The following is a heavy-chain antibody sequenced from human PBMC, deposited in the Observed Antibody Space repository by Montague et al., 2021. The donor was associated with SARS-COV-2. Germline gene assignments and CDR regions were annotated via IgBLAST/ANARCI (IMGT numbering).Heavy chain of an antibody. CDR3: ARSVDV. CDR2: ISPDGSAK. J-gene: IGHJ4*02. V-gene: IGHV3-7*01. CDR1: GVSFSSHW. Sequence: SLRLSCAAYGVSFSSHWMSWVRKAPGKPLEWVANISPDGSAKFYVGSVKGRFTISRDNAKTSLYLQMNSLRVEDTVVYYCARSVDVWGQGTLVTVSS.